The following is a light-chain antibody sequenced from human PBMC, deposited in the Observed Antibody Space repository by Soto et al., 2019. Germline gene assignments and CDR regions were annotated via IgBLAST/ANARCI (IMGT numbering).Light chain of an antibody. CDR2: DVN. V-gene: IGLV2-18*02. CDR3: SSYTSSSTDV. CDR1: SSDVGNSNG. Sequence: QSALTQPPSVSGSPGQSVAISCTGTSSDVGNSNGVSWYHQPPGTAPKLMIYDVNNRPSGVPDRFSGSKSGNTASLTISGLQAEDEGDYYCSSYTSSSTDVFGTGTKVTVL. J-gene: IGLJ1*01.